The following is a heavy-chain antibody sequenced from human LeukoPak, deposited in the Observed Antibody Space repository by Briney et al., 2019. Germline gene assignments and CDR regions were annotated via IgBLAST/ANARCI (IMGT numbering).Heavy chain of an antibody. Sequence: AGRSLRLSCAASGFTFSNYVMSWVRQAPGKGLEWVSYINHNGEMIFYPDFVKGRFTISRDNAKNSLYLQMNSLRDEDTAVYYCARDNDWAFHYWGQGTLVTVSS. D-gene: IGHD3-9*01. CDR2: INHNGEMI. V-gene: IGHV3-48*02. CDR1: GFTFSNYV. CDR3: ARDNDWAFHY. J-gene: IGHJ4*02.